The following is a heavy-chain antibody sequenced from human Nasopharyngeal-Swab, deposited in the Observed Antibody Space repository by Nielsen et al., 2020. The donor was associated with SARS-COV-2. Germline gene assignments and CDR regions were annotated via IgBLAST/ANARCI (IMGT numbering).Heavy chain of an antibody. CDR1: GFTFISYN. V-gene: IGHV3-48*02. D-gene: IGHD2-2*01. CDR2: ISSSSSTK. CDR3: AREMERSVPAAIAYYYYYNMDV. Sequence: GGSLRLSCAASGFTFISYNMNWVRQAPGKGLERVSYISSSSSTKYYADSVKGRFTISRDNAKNSLYLQMNSLRDEDTAVYYCAREMERSVPAAIAYYYYYNMDVWGQGTTVTVSS. J-gene: IGHJ6*02.